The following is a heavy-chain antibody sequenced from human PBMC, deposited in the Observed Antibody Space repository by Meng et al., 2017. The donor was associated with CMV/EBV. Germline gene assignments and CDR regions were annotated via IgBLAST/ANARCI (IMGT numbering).Heavy chain of an antibody. CDR2: IYYSGST. V-gene: IGHV4-39*01. J-gene: IGHJ3*02. Sequence: GSLRLSCTVSGGSISSSSYYWGWIRQPPGKGLEWIGSIYYSGSTYYNPSLKSRVTISVDTSKNQFSLKLSSVTAADTAVYYCARGGSVFSIWGQGTMVTVSS. D-gene: IGHD3-10*01. CDR3: ARGGSVFSI. CDR1: GGSISSSSYY.